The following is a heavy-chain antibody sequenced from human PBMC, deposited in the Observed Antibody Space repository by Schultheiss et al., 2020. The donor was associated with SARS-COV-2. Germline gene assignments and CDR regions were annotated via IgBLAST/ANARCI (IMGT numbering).Heavy chain of an antibody. V-gene: IGHV4-4*02. CDR3: ARDMADYYYGMDV. CDR2: IYHSGIT. D-gene: IGHD5-24*01. CDR1: GGSIRSSNW. J-gene: IGHJ6*02. Sequence: SETLSPTCAVSGGSIRSSNWWSWVRQPPGKGLEWIGEIYHSGITNYNPSLKSRVTTSVDTSKNQFSLKLSSVTAADTAIYYCARDMADYYYGMDVWGQGTTVTVSS.